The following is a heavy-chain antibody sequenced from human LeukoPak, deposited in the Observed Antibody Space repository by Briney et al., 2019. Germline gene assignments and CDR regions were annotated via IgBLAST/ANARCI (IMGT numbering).Heavy chain of an antibody. Sequence: PSETLSLTCTVSGGSISSNTYYWDWIRQPPGKGLEWFGSIYYSGDTYYTPSLKSRVTIFVDTSKNQFSLKWSSVTAADTAVYYCARLVSGYFYFDSWGQGTLVTVSS. V-gene: IGHV4-39*01. J-gene: IGHJ4*02. CDR1: GGSISSNTYY. D-gene: IGHD3-22*01. CDR2: IYYSGDT. CDR3: ARLVSGYFYFDS.